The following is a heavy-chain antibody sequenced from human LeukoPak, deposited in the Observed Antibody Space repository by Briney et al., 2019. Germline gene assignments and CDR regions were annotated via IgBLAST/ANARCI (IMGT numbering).Heavy chain of an antibody. CDR2: ISGSGGST. Sequence: GXXLRLSCAASGFTFSSYAMSWVRQAPGKGLEWVSAISGSGGSTYYADSVKGRFTISRDNSKNTLYLQMNSLRAEDTAVYYCANSAYGELSFDYWGQGTLVTVSS. V-gene: IGHV3-23*01. CDR3: ANSAYGELSFDY. D-gene: IGHD3-10*01. CDR1: GFTFSSYA. J-gene: IGHJ4*02.